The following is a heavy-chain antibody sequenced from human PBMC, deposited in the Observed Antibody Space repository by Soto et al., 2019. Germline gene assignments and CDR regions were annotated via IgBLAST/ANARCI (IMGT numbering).Heavy chain of an antibody. CDR2: ISGGGNDR. D-gene: IGHD5-12*01. V-gene: IGHV3-23*01. J-gene: IGHJ4*02. CDR3: ARSLFMVAPDNEPFDY. CDR1: GFPFSSYA. Sequence: VQLLESGGSLVQPGGSLTLSCAASGFPFSSYAMSWVRQTPEKGLEWVAGISGGGNDRYYADFVQGRFTFSRDNSRNILYLQMNSLRADDTATYFCARSLFMVAPDNEPFDYWGQGTLVTVSS.